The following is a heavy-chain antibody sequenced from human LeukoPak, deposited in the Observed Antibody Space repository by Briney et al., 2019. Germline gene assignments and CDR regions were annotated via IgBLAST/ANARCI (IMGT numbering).Heavy chain of an antibody. CDR1: GGTISSYY. Sequence: SETLSLTCTVSGGTISSYYWSWIRQPAGKGLEWIGRIYTSGSTNYNPSLKSRVTMSVDTFKNQFSLKLSSVTAADTAVYYCARDFADDFWTMYNWFDPWGQGTLVIVSS. CDR3: ARDFADDFWTMYNWFDP. J-gene: IGHJ5*02. V-gene: IGHV4-4*07. D-gene: IGHD3-3*01. CDR2: IYTSGST.